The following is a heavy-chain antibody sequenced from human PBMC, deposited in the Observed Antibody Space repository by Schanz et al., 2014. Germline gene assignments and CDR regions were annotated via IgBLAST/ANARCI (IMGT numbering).Heavy chain of an antibody. D-gene: IGHD3-3*01. CDR1: GFGFSSYS. Sequence: EVQLVESGGGLIQPGGSLRLSCAASGFGFSSYSMNWVRQAPGKGLEWVSYIRSSSTPIYYADSVKGRFTISRDNAKNSVFLQMNSLRAEDTAVYYCVRDSFFAFDYWGQGTLVTVSS. J-gene: IGHJ4*02. CDR3: VRDSFFAFDY. V-gene: IGHV3-48*01. CDR2: IRSSSTPI.